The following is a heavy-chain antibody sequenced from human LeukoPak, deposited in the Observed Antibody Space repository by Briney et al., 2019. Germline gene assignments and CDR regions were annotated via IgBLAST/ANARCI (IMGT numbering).Heavy chain of an antibody. CDR3: ARVRHIGPLGY. D-gene: IGHD3-16*01. CDR1: GFTFSSYW. V-gene: IGHV3-74*01. J-gene: IGHJ4*02. Sequence: GGSLRLSCAASGFTFSSYWMHWVRHAPGKGLVWVSRINSDGSSTSYADSVKGRFSISRENAKNTLYLQMNSLRAEDTAVYYCARVRHIGPLGYWGQGTLVTVSS. CDR2: INSDGSST.